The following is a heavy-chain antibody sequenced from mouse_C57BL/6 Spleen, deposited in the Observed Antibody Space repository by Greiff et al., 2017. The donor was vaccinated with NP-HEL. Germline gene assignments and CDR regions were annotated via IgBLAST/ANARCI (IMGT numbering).Heavy chain of an antibody. J-gene: IGHJ2*01. CDR2: IDPSDSYT. D-gene: IGHD1-2*01. CDR3: ARGGGITTAYFDY. Sequence: QVQLKQPGAELVMPGASVKLSCKASGYTFTSYWMHWVKQRPGQGLEWIGEIDPSDSYTKYNQKFKGKSTLTVDKSSSTAYMQLSSLTSEDSAVYYCARGGGITTAYFDYWGQGTTLTVSS. CDR1: GYTFTSYW. V-gene: IGHV1-69*01.